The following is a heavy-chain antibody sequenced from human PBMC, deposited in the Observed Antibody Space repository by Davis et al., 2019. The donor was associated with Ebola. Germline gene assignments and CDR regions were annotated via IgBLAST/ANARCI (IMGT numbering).Heavy chain of an antibody. CDR1: SGSIRNYY. J-gene: IGHJ4*02. CDR2: ISYSGTT. Sequence: PSETLSLTCSVSSGSIRNYYWSWIRQPPGKGLEWVGHISYSGTTYYNPSLESRVTISVDTSKNQFSLELSSVTAADTAVYYCARAYSSSSWSDYWGQGTLVTVSS. D-gene: IGHD6-6*01. CDR3: ARAYSSSSWSDY. V-gene: IGHV4-59*06.